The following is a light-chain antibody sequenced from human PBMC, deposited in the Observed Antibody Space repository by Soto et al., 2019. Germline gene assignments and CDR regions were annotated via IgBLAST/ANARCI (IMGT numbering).Light chain of an antibody. Sequence: EIVLTQSPGTLSLSPGERATLSCRASQSVSNYLAWYQQKPGQAPRLLIYDASKRATGIPGRFSGSWSGTDFTLTISSLQSEDFAVYYCQQYSSSPSFGQGTRLEIK. V-gene: IGKV3-11*01. J-gene: IGKJ5*01. CDR3: QQYSSSPS. CDR1: QSVSNY. CDR2: DAS.